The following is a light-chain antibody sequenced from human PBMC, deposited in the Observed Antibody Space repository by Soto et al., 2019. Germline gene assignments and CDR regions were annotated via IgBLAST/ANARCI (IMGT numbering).Light chain of an antibody. V-gene: IGLV2-23*02. Sequence: QSALTQPASVSGSPGQSITISCTGTSSDVGSYNLVSWYQHHPGTAPKLIIYEVTKRPSGVSNRFSASKSGNTASLTISGLQAEDDADYYCCSYAPTRNSYVFGSGTKDTVL. CDR3: CSYAPTRNSYV. J-gene: IGLJ1*01. CDR2: EVT. CDR1: SSDVGSYNL.